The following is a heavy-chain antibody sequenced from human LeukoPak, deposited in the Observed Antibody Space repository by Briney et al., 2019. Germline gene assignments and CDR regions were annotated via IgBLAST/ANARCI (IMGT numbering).Heavy chain of an antibody. CDR3: ASGGYYDILTGYYIHAFDI. V-gene: IGHV4-61*02. J-gene: IGHJ3*02. Sequence: SETLSLTCTVSGGSISSGSYYWSWIRQPAGKGLEWIGRIYTSGSTNYNPSLKSRVTISVDTSKNQFSLKLSSVTAADTAVYYCASGGYYDILTGYYIHAFDIWGQGTMVTVSS. D-gene: IGHD3-9*01. CDR2: IYTSGST. CDR1: GGSISSGSYY.